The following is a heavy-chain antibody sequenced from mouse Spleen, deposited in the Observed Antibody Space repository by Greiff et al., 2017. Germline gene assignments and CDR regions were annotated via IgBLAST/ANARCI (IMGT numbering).Heavy chain of an antibody. CDR2: ISYDGSN. Sequence: EVKLMESGPGLVKPSQSLSLTCSVTGYSITSGYYWNWIRQFPGNKLEWMGYISYDGSNNYNPSLKNRISITRDTSKNQFFLKLNSVTTEDTATYYCARGPTVVESPYWYFDVWGTGTTVTVSS. CDR3: ARGPTVVESPYWYFDV. CDR1: GYSITSGYY. D-gene: IGHD1-1*01. J-gene: IGHJ1*03. V-gene: IGHV3-6*01.